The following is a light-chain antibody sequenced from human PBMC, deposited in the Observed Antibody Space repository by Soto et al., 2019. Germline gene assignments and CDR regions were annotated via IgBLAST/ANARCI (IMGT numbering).Light chain of an antibody. CDR3: QQFDNSQWT. CDR1: QSVSTD. V-gene: IGKV3-11*01. J-gene: IGKJ1*01. Sequence: EVVLTQSPATLSLSLGERATLSCRASQSVSTDLVWYQQKPGQAPRLLIHAASNRATGIPARFSGSGSGTDFTLTISSLEPEDFAVYYCQQFDNSQWTFGQGTKVDIK. CDR2: AAS.